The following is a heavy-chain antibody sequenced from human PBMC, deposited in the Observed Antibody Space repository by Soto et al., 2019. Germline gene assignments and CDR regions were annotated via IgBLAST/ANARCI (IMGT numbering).Heavy chain of an antibody. V-gene: IGHV3-23*01. Sequence: EVALLESGGGLEQPGGSLRLSCAASGFIFENFGMSWVRQAPGKGLEWISSISGSGFKKYYADSVKGRFTISRDNSKSTVYLELNNLSAEDTAVYHCAKNQGVELVPLATVDWFDPWGQGSVVTVSS. CDR2: ISGSGFKK. J-gene: IGHJ5*02. CDR1: GFIFENFG. D-gene: IGHD1-26*01. CDR3: AKNQGVELVPLATVDWFDP.